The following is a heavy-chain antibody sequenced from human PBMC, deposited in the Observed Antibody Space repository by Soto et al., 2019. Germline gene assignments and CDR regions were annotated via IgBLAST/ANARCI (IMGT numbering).Heavy chain of an antibody. J-gene: IGHJ4*02. D-gene: IGHD2-21*02. V-gene: IGHV1-18*01. CDR2: ISAYNGNT. Sequence: GASVKVSCKASGYTFTSYGISWVRQAPGQGLEWMGWISAYNGNTNYAQKFQGRVTMTTDTSTSTAYMELNSLKTEDTAVYYCTRLYCGGDCDFDSWGQGTLVTVSS. CDR3: TRLYCGGDCDFDS. CDR1: GYTFTSYG.